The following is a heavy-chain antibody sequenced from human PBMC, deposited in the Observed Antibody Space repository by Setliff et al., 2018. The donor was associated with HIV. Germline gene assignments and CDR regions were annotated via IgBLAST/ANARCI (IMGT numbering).Heavy chain of an antibody. Sequence: LSLTCAVYGGSFNGHYWAWIRQSPGKGLEWIGEINHNGLTTYNPALTGRVIMSVETSKNQFSLKLTSVTAADAAVYFCASGSMIYYGSGTYYRHWWYFNYWGQGTRVTVSS. D-gene: IGHD3-10*01. V-gene: IGHV4-34*01. CDR2: INHNGLT. J-gene: IGHJ4*02. CDR3: ASGSMIYYGSGTYYRHWWYFNY. CDR1: GGSFNGHY.